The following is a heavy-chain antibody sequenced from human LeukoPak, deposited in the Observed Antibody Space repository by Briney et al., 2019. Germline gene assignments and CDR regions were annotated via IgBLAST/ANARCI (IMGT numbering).Heavy chain of an antibody. Sequence: PGGSLRLSCAASGFTFSSYSMNWVRQAPGKGLEWVSSISSSSSYIYYADSVKGRFTISRDNSKNTLYLQMNSLRAEDTAVYYCAKVEYYGSGSYYGDDAFDIWGQGTMVTVSS. CDR3: AKVEYYGSGSYYGDDAFDI. J-gene: IGHJ3*02. D-gene: IGHD3-10*01. CDR1: GFTFSSYS. CDR2: ISSSSSYI. V-gene: IGHV3-21*04.